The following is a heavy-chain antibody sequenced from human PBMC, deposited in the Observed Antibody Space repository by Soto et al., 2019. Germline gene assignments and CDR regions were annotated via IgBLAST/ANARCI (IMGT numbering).Heavy chain of an antibody. Sequence: EVQLVESGGGLVQPGGSLRLSCAASGFTFRTYWMHWVRQAPGKGLVWVSRIKSKTDGGTTDYAAPVKGRFTISRDDSKNTLYLQMNSLKTEDTAVYYCTTRRITMIVVVTTYDYWGQGTLVTVSS. CDR1: GFTFRTYW. CDR2: IKSKTDGGTT. V-gene: IGHV3-15*07. D-gene: IGHD3-22*01. J-gene: IGHJ4*02. CDR3: TTRRITMIVVVTTYDY.